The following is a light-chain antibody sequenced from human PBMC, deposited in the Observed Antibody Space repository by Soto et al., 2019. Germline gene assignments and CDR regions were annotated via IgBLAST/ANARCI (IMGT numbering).Light chain of an antibody. J-gene: IGLJ1*01. CDR2: EVA. CDR3: SSYTGSRDFYV. CDR1: SSDVGRFNF. V-gene: IGLV2-8*01. Sequence: QSALTQPPSASGSPGQSVTISCTGTSSDVGRFNFVSWYQQHPGKAPRLLIYEVAKRPSGVPDRFSGSKSGNAASLTVSGLPAEDEADYFCSSYTGSRDFYVFGTGTKVTVL.